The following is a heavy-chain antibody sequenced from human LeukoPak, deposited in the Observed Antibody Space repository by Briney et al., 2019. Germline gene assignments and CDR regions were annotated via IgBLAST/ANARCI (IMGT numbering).Heavy chain of an antibody. Sequence: PSETLSLTCTVSGVSISSSNSYWGWIRQPPGKGLEWIGEINHSGSTTYNPSLKSRVTISVDTSKNQFSLKLNSVTAADTAVYYCASSGWYRGYWGQGTLVIVSS. D-gene: IGHD6-19*01. CDR3: ASSGWYRGY. J-gene: IGHJ4*02. CDR1: GVSISSSNSY. V-gene: IGHV4-39*07. CDR2: INHSGST.